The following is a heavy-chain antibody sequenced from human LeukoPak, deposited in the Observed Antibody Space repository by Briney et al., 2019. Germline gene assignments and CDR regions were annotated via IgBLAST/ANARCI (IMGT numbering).Heavy chain of an antibody. Sequence: ASVKVSCKASGYTFTSYDINWVRQATGQGLEWMGWMNPNSGNTGYAQKFQRRVTITRNTSISTAYMELSSLRSEDTAVYYCARRHYYGSGSYSSYYYYYYMDVWGKGTTVTVSS. V-gene: IGHV1-8*03. CDR1: GYTFTSYD. D-gene: IGHD3-10*01. CDR3: ARRHYYGSGSYSSYYYYYYMDV. J-gene: IGHJ6*03. CDR2: MNPNSGNT.